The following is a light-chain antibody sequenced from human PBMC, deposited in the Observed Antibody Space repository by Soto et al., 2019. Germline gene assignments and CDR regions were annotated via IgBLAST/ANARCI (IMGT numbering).Light chain of an antibody. CDR2: GAS. CDR1: HSVSSN. Sequence: EIVMTQSPATLSVSPVEIAILYFISSHSVSSNLAWYQPTPGQAPRLLIYGASTRATGIPARFSGSGSGTEFTLTISSLQSEDFAVYYCQQYNNWPTWTVGQGT. V-gene: IGKV3-15*01. CDR3: QQYNNWPTWT. J-gene: IGKJ1*01.